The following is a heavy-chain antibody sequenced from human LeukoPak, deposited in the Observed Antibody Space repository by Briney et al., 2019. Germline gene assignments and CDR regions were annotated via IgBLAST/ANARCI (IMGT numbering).Heavy chain of an antibody. CDR2: INHSGST. J-gene: IGHJ4*02. Sequence: SETLSLTCAVYGGSFSGYYWSWIRQPPGKGLEWIGEINHSGSTNYNPSLKSRVTISVDTSKNQFSLKLSSVTAADTAVYYCARHLVPAAIYYWGQGTLVTVSS. D-gene: IGHD2-2*02. CDR1: GGSFSGYY. V-gene: IGHV4-34*01. CDR3: ARHLVPAAIYY.